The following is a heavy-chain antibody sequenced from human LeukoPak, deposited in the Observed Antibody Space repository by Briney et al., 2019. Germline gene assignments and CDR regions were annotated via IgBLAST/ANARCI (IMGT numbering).Heavy chain of an antibody. J-gene: IGHJ4*02. V-gene: IGHV1-2*02. CDR1: GYTFTGYY. CDR3: ARVMVNCSSTSCYRGGRYFDY. D-gene: IGHD2-2*01. Sequence: ASVKVSCKASGYTFTGYYTYWVRQAPGQGLEWMGWINPNSGGTNYAQKFQGRVTMTRDTSISTAYMELSRLRSDDTAVYYCARVMVNCSSTSCYRGGRYFDYWGQGTLVTVSS. CDR2: INPNSGGT.